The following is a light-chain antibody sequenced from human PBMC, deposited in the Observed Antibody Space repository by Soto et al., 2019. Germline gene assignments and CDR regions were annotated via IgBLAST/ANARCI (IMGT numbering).Light chain of an antibody. CDR1: QSVSSSY. CDR3: QQYGSSPQT. J-gene: IGKJ1*01. Sequence: EIVLGQSPGTLSLSPGERATLSCRASQSVSSSYLAWYQQKPGQAPRLLIYGASSRATGIPDRFSGSGSGTDFTLTISRLEPEEFAVYYCQQYGSSPQTFGQVTKLDIK. CDR2: GAS. V-gene: IGKV3-20*01.